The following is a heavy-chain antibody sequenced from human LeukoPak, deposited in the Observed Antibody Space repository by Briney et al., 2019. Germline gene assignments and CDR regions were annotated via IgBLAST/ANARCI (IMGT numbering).Heavy chain of an antibody. CDR1: GGSISSYY. CDR2: IYSSGST. J-gene: IGHJ3*02. CDR3: ARHPSRGTVTGDAFDI. D-gene: IGHD4-17*01. V-gene: IGHV4-59*08. Sequence: SETLSLTCTVSGGSISSYYWSWIRQPPGKGLEWIGYIYSSGSTNYNPSLKSRVTMSVDTSKNQFSLKLSSVTAADTAVYYCARHPSRGTVTGDAFDIWGQGTMVTVSS.